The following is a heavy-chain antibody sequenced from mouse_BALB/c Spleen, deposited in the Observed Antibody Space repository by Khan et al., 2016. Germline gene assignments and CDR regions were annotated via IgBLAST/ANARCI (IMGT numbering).Heavy chain of an antibody. CDR2: INTNTGEP. D-gene: IGHD2-10*02. V-gene: IGHV9-3*02. Sequence: QIQLVQSGPELKKPGETVKISCKASGYTFTNYGMIWVRQAPGTGLKWVGWINTNTGEPTYAEEFKGRFAFSLETSASTAYLQINNLKNEDTSTYFCAGWYGNYALDYWGQGTSVTVSS. CDR3: AGWYGNYALDY. CDR1: GYTFTNYG. J-gene: IGHJ4*01.